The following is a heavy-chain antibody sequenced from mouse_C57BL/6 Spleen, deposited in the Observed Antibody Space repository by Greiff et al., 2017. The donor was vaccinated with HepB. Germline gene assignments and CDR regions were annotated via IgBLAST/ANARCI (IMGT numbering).Heavy chain of an antibody. Sequence: VQRVESGAELARPGASVKLSCKASGYTFTSYGISWVKQRTGQGLEWIGEIYPRSGNTYYNEKFKGKATLTADKSSSTAYMELRSLTSEDSAVYFCARSNYSNYGGAMDYWGQGTSVTVSS. V-gene: IGHV1-81*01. CDR2: IYPRSGNT. CDR1: GYTFTSYG. CDR3: ARSNYSNYGGAMDY. J-gene: IGHJ4*01. D-gene: IGHD2-5*01.